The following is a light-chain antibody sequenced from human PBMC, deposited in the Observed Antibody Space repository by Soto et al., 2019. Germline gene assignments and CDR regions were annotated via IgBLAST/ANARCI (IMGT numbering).Light chain of an antibody. CDR1: QGIGTY. CDR3: QQSYKTPV. Sequence: DIQMTQSPSSLSASVGDRVTITCRASQGIGTYLNWYQQKPGKAPKLLIYAASNLQSGVPSRFSGSGSGTGFTHTISNLQPEDSATYYCQQSYKTPVFGQGTKVEIK. CDR2: AAS. J-gene: IGKJ1*01. V-gene: IGKV1-39*01.